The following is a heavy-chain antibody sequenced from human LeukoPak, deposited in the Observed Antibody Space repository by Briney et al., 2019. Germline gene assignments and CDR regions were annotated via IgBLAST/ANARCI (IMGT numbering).Heavy chain of an antibody. Sequence: GGSLRLSCAASGFTFSSYWMSWVRQAPGKGLEWVANIKQDGSEKYYVDSVKGRFTISRDNARNSLYLQMNSLRAEDTAVYYCARDSSGCIFDYWGQGTLVTVSS. CDR3: ARDSSGCIFDY. CDR1: GFTFSSYW. CDR2: IKQDGSEK. V-gene: IGHV3-7*01. J-gene: IGHJ4*02. D-gene: IGHD6-19*01.